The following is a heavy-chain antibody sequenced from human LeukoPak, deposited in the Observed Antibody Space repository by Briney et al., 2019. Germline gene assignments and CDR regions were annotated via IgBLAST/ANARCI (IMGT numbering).Heavy chain of an antibody. Sequence: PSETLSLTCTVSKDSISSGDYYWNWIRQPPGKGLEWIGYIFHRGGTSYNPSLKSRILFSVDTSQNQFSLKLNSVTAADTAVYYCVREILYCSGGSCYRGPFDNWGQGTLVTVSA. CDR3: VREILYCSGGSCYRGPFDN. J-gene: IGHJ4*02. V-gene: IGHV4-30-4*01. D-gene: IGHD2-15*01. CDR2: IFHRGGT. CDR1: KDSISSGDYY.